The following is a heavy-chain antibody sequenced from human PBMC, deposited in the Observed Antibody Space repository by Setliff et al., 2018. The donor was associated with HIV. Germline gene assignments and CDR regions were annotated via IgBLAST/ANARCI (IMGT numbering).Heavy chain of an antibody. D-gene: IGHD3-9*01. Sequence: GGSLRLSCTASGFTFSRYSMNWVRQAPGKGLEWVAYITADSKIISYAESVKGRFTISRDNAKNSVYLQVNSMRVEDTAMYYCARDQDWAFDYWGQGTLVTVSS. V-gene: IGHV3-48*01. CDR1: GFTFSRYS. J-gene: IGHJ4*02. CDR2: ITADSKII. CDR3: ARDQDWAFDY.